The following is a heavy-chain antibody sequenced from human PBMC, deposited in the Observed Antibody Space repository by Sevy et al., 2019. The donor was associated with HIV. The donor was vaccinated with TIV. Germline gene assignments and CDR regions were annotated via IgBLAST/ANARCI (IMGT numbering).Heavy chain of an antibody. CDR2: ISHDGGKK. D-gene: IGHD4-17*01. CDR3: TKDPPVYGDFPYGMDV. V-gene: IGHV3-30*18. CDR1: GFIFDDYG. J-gene: IGHJ6*02. Sequence: GGSLRLSCVGSGFIFDDYGMRWVRQAPGKGLEWVALISHDGGKKYYADSVKGRFTISRDNFKNTLYLQMNTLRRDDTAAYFCTKDPPVYGDFPYGMDVWGQWTTVTVSS.